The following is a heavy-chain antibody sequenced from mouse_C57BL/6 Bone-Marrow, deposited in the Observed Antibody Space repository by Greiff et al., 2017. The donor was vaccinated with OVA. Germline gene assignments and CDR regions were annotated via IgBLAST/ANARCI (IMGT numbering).Heavy chain of an antibody. V-gene: IGHV1-47*01. D-gene: IGHD1-1*01. CDR3: ARAYYGSRGDWYFDV. Sequence: QVQLQQSGAELVKPGASVKMSCKASGYTFTTYPIEWMKQNHGKSLEWIGNFHPYNDDTKYNEKFKGKATLTVEKASSTVYLELSRLTSDDSAVYDGARAYYGSRGDWYFDVWGTGTTVTVSS. CDR1: GYTFTTYP. CDR2: FHPYNDDT. J-gene: IGHJ1*03.